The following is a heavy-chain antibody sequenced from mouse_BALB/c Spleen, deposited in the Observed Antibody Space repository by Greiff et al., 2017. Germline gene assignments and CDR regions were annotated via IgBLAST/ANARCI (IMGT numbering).Heavy chain of an antibody. D-gene: IGHD2-4*01. Sequence: QVQLQQPGAELVKPGAPVKLSCKASGYTFTSYWMNWVKQRPGRGLEWIGRIDPSDSETHYNQKFKDKATLTVDKSSSTAYIQLSSLTSEDSAVYYCAREGDDYDFAYWGQGTLVTVSA. CDR1: GYTFTSYW. CDR2: IDPSDSET. V-gene: IGHV1-69*02. CDR3: AREGDDYDFAY. J-gene: IGHJ3*01.